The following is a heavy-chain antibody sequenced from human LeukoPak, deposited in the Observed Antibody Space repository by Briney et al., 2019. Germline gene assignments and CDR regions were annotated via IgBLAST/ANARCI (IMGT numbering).Heavy chain of an antibody. J-gene: IGHJ4*02. CDR3: SLDCSSTSCYSFDY. V-gene: IGHV3-30*02. CDR1: GFPFGSYG. CDR2: IRYDGSNK. Sequence: PGGPLRLSCAAFGFPFGSYGMHWFRKAPAKGLEWGEFIRYDGSNKYYADSVKGRFTISRDNSKNTLYLQMNSLRAEDTAVYYCSLDCSSTSCYSFDYWGQGTLVTVSS. D-gene: IGHD2-2*01.